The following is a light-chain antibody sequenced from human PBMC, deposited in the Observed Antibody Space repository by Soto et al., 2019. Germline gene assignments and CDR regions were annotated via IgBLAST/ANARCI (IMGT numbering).Light chain of an antibody. V-gene: IGKV3-20*01. CDR2: GTS. CDR1: ERIYSAY. Sequence: EVVLTQSPGTLSLSRGERATLSCRASERIYSAYLGWYQQKPGQAPRLLIYGTSSRATGIPDWFSGSGSGTDFTLTISRLEPEDFAVYYCQQYGNSPITFGQGTRLEIK. CDR3: QQYGNSPIT. J-gene: IGKJ5*01.